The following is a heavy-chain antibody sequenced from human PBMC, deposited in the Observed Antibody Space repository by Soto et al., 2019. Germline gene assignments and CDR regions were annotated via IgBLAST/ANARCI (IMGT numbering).Heavy chain of an antibody. Sequence: GGSLRLSCAASGLTFSDYYMSWIRQAPGKGLEWVSYITSSGTYTKYADCVKGRFTISRDNAKNSLYLQMNSLRAEDTAVYYCARDREHQLLYWFDPWGQGT. CDR1: GLTFSDYY. D-gene: IGHD3-10*01. J-gene: IGHJ5*02. V-gene: IGHV3-11*06. CDR3: ARDREHQLLYWFDP. CDR2: ITSSGTYT.